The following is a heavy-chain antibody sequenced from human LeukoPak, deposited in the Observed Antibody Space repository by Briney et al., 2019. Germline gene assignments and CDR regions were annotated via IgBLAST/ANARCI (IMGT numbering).Heavy chain of an antibody. CDR2: TYHRSKWYS. Sequence: SQTLSLTCAISGDSVSSNSAAWHWIRQSPSRGLEWLGRTYHRSKWYSDYAASVKSRITVNPDTSKNQFSLKLSSVTAADTAVYYCARCDGGSTSCYTVDYWGQGTLVAVSS. CDR1: GDSVSSNSAA. V-gene: IGHV6-1*01. J-gene: IGHJ4*02. D-gene: IGHD2-2*02. CDR3: ARCDGGSTSCYTVDY.